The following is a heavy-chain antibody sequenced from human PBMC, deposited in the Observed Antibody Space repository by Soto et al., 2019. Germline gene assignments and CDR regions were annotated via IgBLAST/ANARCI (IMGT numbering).Heavy chain of an antibody. D-gene: IGHD2-21*02. Sequence: GGSLRLSCTASGFTFNTHWMHWVRQAPGKGLVWVSRIYFDGITTNYADSVKGRLTVSRDNAKNTVYLHVNTLRDEDTAVYYCARESGDWPLNWFDPWGLGTLVTVSS. V-gene: IGHV3-74*01. CDR2: IYFDGITT. J-gene: IGHJ5*02. CDR3: ARESGDWPLNWFDP. CDR1: GFTFNTHW.